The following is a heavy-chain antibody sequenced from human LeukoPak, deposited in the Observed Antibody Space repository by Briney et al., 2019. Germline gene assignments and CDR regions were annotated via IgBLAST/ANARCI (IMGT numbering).Heavy chain of an antibody. V-gene: IGHV3-43*02. CDR3: AQEGRSHLDY. J-gene: IGHJ4*02. CDR1: GFTFDDYA. CDR2: ISGDGGST. D-gene: IGHD6-13*01. Sequence: GGPLRLSCAASGFTFDDYAMHWVRQAPGKGLEWVSLISGDGGSTYYADSVKGRFTISRDNSKNSLYLQMNSLRTEDTDLYYCAQEGRSHLDYWGQGNLVTVSS.